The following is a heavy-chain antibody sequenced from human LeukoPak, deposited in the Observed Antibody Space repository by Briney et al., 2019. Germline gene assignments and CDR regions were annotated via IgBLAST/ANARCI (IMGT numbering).Heavy chain of an antibody. CDR1: GGSISSGDYC. D-gene: IGHD4-11*01. Sequence: SQTLSLTCTVSGGSISSGDYCWSWIRQPPGKGLEWIGYIYYSGSTYYNPSLKSRVTISVDTSKNQFSLKLSSVTAADTAVYYCARFFILVTTIDYWGQGTLVTVSS. V-gene: IGHV4-30-4*08. CDR3: ARFFILVTTIDY. CDR2: IYYSGST. J-gene: IGHJ4*02.